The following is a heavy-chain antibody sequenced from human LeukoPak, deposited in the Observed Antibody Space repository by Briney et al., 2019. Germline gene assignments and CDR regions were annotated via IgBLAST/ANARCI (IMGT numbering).Heavy chain of an antibody. V-gene: IGHV1-18*01. D-gene: IGHD6-13*01. Sequence: ASVKVSCKASGYTFTSYGISWVRQAPGQGLEWMGWISAYNGSTNYAQKLQGRVTMTTDTSTSTAYMELRSLRSDDTAVYYCARSRESIAAAGTLDYWGQGTLVTVSS. CDR2: ISAYNGST. CDR1: GYTFTSYG. J-gene: IGHJ4*02. CDR3: ARSRESIAAAGTLDY.